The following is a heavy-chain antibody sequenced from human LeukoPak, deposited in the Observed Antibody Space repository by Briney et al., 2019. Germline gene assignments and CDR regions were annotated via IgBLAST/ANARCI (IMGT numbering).Heavy chain of an antibody. V-gene: IGHV4-61*02. D-gene: IGHD2-15*01. CDR1: GGSISSGSYY. J-gene: IGHJ4*02. CDR2: IYTSGNS. Sequence: PSETLSLTCTVSGGSISSGSYYWSWIRQPAGKGLEWIGRIYTSGNSNYNPSFKSRVTMSVDTSKNQLSLKLSSVTAADTAVYYCVRDKCSGGSCYLGYWGQGTLVTVSS. CDR3: VRDKCSGGSCYLGY.